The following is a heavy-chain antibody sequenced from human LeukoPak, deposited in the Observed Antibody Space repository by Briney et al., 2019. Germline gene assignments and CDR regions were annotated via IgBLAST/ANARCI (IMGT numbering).Heavy chain of an antibody. CDR3: ASYTPYYYGMDV. J-gene: IGHJ6*02. Sequence: PSETLSLTCAVYGGSFSGYYWSWIRQPPGKGLEWIGEINHSGSTNYNPSLKSRVTISVDTSKNQFSLKLSSVTAADTAVYYCASYTPYYYGMDVWGQGTTVTVSS. CDR1: GGSFSGYY. D-gene: IGHD4-11*01. V-gene: IGHV4-34*01. CDR2: INHSGST.